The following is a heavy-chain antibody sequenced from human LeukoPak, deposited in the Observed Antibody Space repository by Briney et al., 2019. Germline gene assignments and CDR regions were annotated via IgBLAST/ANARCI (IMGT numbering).Heavy chain of an antibody. CDR3: ARDKRIRYCSGGSCYTLDY. Sequence: GGSLRLSCAVSGFTFSSYAMSWVRQAPGKGLEWVAVIWYDGSNKYYADSVKGRFTISRDNSKNTLYLQMNSLRAEDTAVYYCARDKRIRYCSGGSCYTLDYWGQGTLVTVSS. V-gene: IGHV3-33*08. CDR2: IWYDGSNK. D-gene: IGHD2-15*01. J-gene: IGHJ4*02. CDR1: GFTFSSYA.